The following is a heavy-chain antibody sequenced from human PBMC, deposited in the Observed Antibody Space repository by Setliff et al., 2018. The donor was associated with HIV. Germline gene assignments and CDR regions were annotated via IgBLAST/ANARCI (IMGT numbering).Heavy chain of an antibody. CDR1: GFTFSDYY. CDR2: ISSSSNTI. V-gene: IGHV3-48*01. J-gene: IGHJ6*02. Sequence: GGSLRLSCAASGFTFSDYYMKWVRQAPGKGLEWVSSISSSSNTIHYADSVKGRFTISRDNAKNSMDLQMNSLRAEDTAIYYCARKLRPGHGVDVWGQGTTVTVSS. D-gene: IGHD3-10*01. CDR3: ARKLRPGHGVDV.